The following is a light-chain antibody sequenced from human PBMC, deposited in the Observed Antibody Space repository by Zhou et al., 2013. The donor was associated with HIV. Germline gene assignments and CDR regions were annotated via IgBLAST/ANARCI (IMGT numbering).Light chain of an antibody. CDR2: SAS. J-gene: IGKJ4*01. CDR1: QSVDTF. Sequence: ILVTQSPSSLSASVGDRVSITCRTSQSVDTFLNWYQQKRGKAPKLLIYSASTLQSGVPLRFSGSGSGTHFTLTISNLQPEDFATYFCQQTYSIPLTFGGGTRLEIK. V-gene: IGKV1-39*01. CDR3: QQTYSIPLT.